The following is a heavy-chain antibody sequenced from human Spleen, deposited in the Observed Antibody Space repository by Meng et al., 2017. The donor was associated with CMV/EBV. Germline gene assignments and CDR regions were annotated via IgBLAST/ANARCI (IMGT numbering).Heavy chain of an antibody. V-gene: IGHV3-43*01. Sequence: GESLKISCAASGFTFDDYTMHWVRQAPGKGLEWVSLISWDGGSTYYADSVKGRFTISRDNSKNSLYLQMNSLRTEDTALYYCAKALPRWELLPFDYWGQGTLVTVSS. CDR3: AKALPRWELLPFDY. D-gene: IGHD1-26*01. J-gene: IGHJ4*02. CDR1: GFTFDDYT. CDR2: ISWDGGST.